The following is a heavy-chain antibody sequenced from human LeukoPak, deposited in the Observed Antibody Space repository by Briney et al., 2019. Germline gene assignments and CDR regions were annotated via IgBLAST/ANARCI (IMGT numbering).Heavy chain of an antibody. CDR2: ISYDGSNK. CDR3: AKDPYPPNDYSSGWYWLGYFDY. V-gene: IGHV3-30*18. D-gene: IGHD6-19*01. CDR1: GFTFSSYG. Sequence: GRSLRLSCTASGFTFSSYGMHWVRQAPGKGLEWVAVISYDGSNKYYADSVKGRFTISRDNSKNTLYLQMNSLRAEDTAVYYCAKDPYPPNDYSSGWYWLGYFDYWGQGTLVTVSS. J-gene: IGHJ4*02.